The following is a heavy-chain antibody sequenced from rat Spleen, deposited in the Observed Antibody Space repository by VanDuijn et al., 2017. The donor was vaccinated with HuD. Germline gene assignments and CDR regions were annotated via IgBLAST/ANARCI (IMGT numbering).Heavy chain of an antibody. CDR1: GFTFSNYD. D-gene: IGHD2-1*01. J-gene: IGHJ2*01. CDR2: ISTSGGNI. CDR3: ARDTNYFDY. V-gene: IGHV5S23*01. Sequence: EVQLVESGGGLVQPGRSLKLSCAASGFTFSNYDMAWVRQAPTKGLEWVASISTSGGNIYYRDSVKGRFTISRDNAKSTLYLQMNSLRSEDTATYYCARDTNYFDYWGHGVMVTVSS.